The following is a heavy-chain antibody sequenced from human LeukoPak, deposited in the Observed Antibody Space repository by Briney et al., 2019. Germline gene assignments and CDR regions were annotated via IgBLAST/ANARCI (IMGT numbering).Heavy chain of an antibody. CDR1: GFTFRSYG. CDR3: AKAAWIQLWFLYYFDY. CDR2: ISYDGSNK. J-gene: IGHJ4*02. V-gene: IGHV3-30*18. D-gene: IGHD5-18*01. Sequence: GGSRRRSCAVSGFTFRSYGRHLVRRAPGNGREWVRAISYDGSNKYYADSVKGRFTISRDNSKNTLYLQMNSLRAEDTAVYYCAKAAWIQLWFLYYFDYWGQGTLVTVSS.